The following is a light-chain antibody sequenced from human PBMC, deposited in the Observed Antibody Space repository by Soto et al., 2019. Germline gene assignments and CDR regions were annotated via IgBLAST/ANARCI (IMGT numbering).Light chain of an antibody. CDR2: ESV. V-gene: IGKV2D-29*01. J-gene: IGKJ2*01. Sequence: DVVMTQTPLSLSVTPGQPASISCRSTQSLLHSDGETYLYWYLQRPGQPPQRLISESVNRFSGVPDRFSGSGSGTDFTLKISRVEAEDVGVYYCMQSKGLPYTFGPGTKVEIK. CDR1: QSLLHSDGETY. CDR3: MQSKGLPYT.